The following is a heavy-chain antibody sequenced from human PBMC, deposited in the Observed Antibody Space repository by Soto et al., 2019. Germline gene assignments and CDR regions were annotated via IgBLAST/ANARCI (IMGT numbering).Heavy chain of an antibody. Sequence: QVQLVQSGAEVKKPGSSVKVSCKASGGTFSSYAISWVRQAPGQGIEWMGGIIPIFGTANYEQKFQGSVTITADESTSTAYMYLSSLRSESTAVYYCARDLTTVATLDYYGMDVWGQVPTFTVCS. J-gene: IGHJ6*02. CDR2: IIPIFGTA. CDR3: ARDLTTVATLDYYGMDV. V-gene: IGHV1-69*01. D-gene: IGHD4-17*01. CDR1: GGTFSSYA.